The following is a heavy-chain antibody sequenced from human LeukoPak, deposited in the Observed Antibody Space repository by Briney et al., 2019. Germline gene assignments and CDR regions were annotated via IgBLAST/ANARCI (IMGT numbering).Heavy chain of an antibody. CDR2: ISSSSITI. CDR1: GFTFSSYS. CDR3: ARDRGGSYSAIDY. J-gene: IGHJ4*02. V-gene: IGHV3-48*04. D-gene: IGHD2-15*01. Sequence: GGSLRLSCAASGFTFSSYSLNWVRQAPGKGLEWVSFISSSSITIYYADSVKGRFTIPRDNAEKSLYLQMNSLRAEDTAVYYCARDRGGSYSAIDYWGKGTLVTVSS.